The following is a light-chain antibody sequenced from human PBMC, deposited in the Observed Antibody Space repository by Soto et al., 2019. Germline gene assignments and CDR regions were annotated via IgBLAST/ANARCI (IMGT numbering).Light chain of an antibody. V-gene: IGLV2-14*01. CDR2: EVS. J-gene: IGLJ3*02. CDR3: SSYTSNRTLV. CDR1: SSDVGACNY. Sequence: QSVLTQPASVSGSPGQSITISCTGTSSDVGACNYVSWYQHHPDKAPKLMIFEVSDRPSGVSNRFSGSNSGNTASLTISGLQAEDEADYFCSSYTSNRTLVFGGGTKLTVL.